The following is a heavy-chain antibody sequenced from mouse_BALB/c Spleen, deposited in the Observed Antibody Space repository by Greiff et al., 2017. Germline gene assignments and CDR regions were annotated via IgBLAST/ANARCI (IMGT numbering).Heavy chain of an antibody. CDR2: ISDGGSYT. Sequence: EVMLVESGGGLVKPGGSLKLSCAASGFTFSDYYMYWVRQTPEKRLEWVATISDGGSYTYYPDSVKGRFTISRDNAKNNLYLQMSSLKSEDTAMYYCATIITTVVEGDFDVWGAGTTVTVSS. CDR1: GFTFSDYY. D-gene: IGHD1-1*01. J-gene: IGHJ1*01. V-gene: IGHV5-4*02. CDR3: ATIITTVVEGDFDV.